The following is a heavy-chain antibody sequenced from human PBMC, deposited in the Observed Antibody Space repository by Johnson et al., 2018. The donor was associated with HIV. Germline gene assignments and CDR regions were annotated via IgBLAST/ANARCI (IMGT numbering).Heavy chain of an antibody. V-gene: IGHV3-9*01. J-gene: IGHJ3*02. D-gene: IGHD4-23*01. Sequence: EVQLVESGGGLVQPGGSLRLSCAASGFTFRNYAMSWVRQAPGKGLEWVSIIGWDSGTIGYADSVKGRFTISRDNAKISLYLQMDSLRAEDTAVYYCAKDMSRVVTPWAVSFDIWGQGTMVTVSS. CDR2: IGWDSGTI. CDR1: GFTFRNYA. CDR3: AKDMSRVVTPWAVSFDI.